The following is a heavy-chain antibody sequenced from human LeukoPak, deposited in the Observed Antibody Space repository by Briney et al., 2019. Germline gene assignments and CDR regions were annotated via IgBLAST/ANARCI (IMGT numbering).Heavy chain of an antibody. J-gene: IGHJ5*02. CDR2: ISGSGGTT. CDR1: GFTFSSYA. CDR3: ASGYSSGRGNHWFDP. D-gene: IGHD6-19*01. V-gene: IGHV3-23*01. Sequence: PGGSLRLSCAASGFTFSSYAMSWVRQAPGKGLEWVSAISGSGGTTYYTDSVKGRFTISRDNSKNTLYLQMNSLRAEDTAVYYCASGYSSGRGNHWFDPWGPGTLVTVSS.